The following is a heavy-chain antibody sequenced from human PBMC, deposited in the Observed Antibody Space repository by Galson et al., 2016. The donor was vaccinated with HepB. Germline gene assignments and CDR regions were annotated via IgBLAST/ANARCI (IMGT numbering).Heavy chain of an antibody. J-gene: IGHJ4*02. CDR3: AGIVVVSSAPTNYFDY. CDR1: GGSISSTTYY. V-gene: IGHV4-39*01. CDR2: INYSGDT. Sequence: ETLSLTCSVSGGSISSTTYYWVWIRQSPGKGPEWIGSINYSGDTYYDESLKSRVTISVDTSKSQFSLRLRSVTAADTAVYYCAGIVVVSSAPTNYFDYWGQGMLVTGSS. D-gene: IGHD2-21*01.